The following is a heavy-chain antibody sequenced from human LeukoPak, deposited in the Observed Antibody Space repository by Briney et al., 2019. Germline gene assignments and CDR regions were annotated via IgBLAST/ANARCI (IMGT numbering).Heavy chain of an antibody. CDR3: AKDIGSGSSPNFFLYPNAFDI. J-gene: IGHJ3*02. Sequence: GRSLRLSCAASGFTFDDYAMHWVRQAPGKGLEWVSGISWNSGSIGYADSVKGRFTISRDNAKNSLYLQMNSLRAEDTALYHCAKDIGSGSSPNFFLYPNAFDIWGQGTMVTVSS. CDR2: ISWNSGSI. CDR1: GFTFDDYA. V-gene: IGHV3-9*01. D-gene: IGHD1-26*01.